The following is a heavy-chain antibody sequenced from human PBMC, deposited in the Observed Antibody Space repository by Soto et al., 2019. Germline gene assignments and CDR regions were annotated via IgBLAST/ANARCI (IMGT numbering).Heavy chain of an antibody. D-gene: IGHD6-19*01. J-gene: IGHJ6*03. Sequence: PGGSLRLSCAASGFTFSSYGMHWVRQAPGKGLEWVAVISYDGSNKYYADSVKGRFTISRDNSKNTLYLQMNSLGAEDTAVYYCAKDGAVADAYYYYYMDVWGKGTTVTVSS. CDR3: AKDGAVADAYYYYYMDV. V-gene: IGHV3-30*18. CDR1: GFTFSSYG. CDR2: ISYDGSNK.